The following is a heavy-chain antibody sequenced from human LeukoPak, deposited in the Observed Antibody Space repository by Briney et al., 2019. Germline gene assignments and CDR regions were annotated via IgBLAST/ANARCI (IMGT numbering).Heavy chain of an antibody. CDR1: GGSFSGYY. V-gene: IGHV4-34*01. CDR3: AAGDTAMVKIDY. Sequence: SETLSLTCAVYGGSFSGYYWSWIRQPPGKGLEWIGEINHSGSTNYNPSLKSRVTISVDTSKNQFPLKLSSVTAADTAVYYCAAGDTAMVKIDYWGQGTLVTVSS. J-gene: IGHJ4*02. D-gene: IGHD5-18*01. CDR2: INHSGST.